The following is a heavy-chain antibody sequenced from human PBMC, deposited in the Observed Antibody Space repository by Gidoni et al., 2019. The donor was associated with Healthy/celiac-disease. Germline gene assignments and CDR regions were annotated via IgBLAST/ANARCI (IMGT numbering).Heavy chain of an antibody. CDR1: GFTFSSYS. Sequence: EVQLVESGGGLVKPGGSLRLSCAASGFTFSSYSMNWVRQAPGKGLGWVSSISSISSYIYYADSVKVRFTISRDNAKNSLYLQMNSLRAEDTAVYYCARVLVGATPDYWGQGTLVTVSS. CDR2: ISSISSYI. CDR3: ARVLVGATPDY. J-gene: IGHJ4*02. D-gene: IGHD1-26*01. V-gene: IGHV3-21*01.